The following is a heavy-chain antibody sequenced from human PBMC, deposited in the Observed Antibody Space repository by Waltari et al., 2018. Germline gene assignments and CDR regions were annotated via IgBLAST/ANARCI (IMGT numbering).Heavy chain of an antibody. CDR1: GYTFTSYA. D-gene: IGHD3-16*02. V-gene: IGHV1-3*01. Sequence: QVQLVQSGAEVKKPGASVKVSCKASGYTFTSYAMHWVRQAPGQRLEWMGWINAGNGNTKYSQKFQGRVTITRDTSASTAYMELSSLRSEDTAVYYCARGEITFGGVIVIRGDFDYWGQGTLVTVSS. J-gene: IGHJ4*02. CDR2: INAGNGNT. CDR3: ARGEITFGGVIVIRGDFDY.